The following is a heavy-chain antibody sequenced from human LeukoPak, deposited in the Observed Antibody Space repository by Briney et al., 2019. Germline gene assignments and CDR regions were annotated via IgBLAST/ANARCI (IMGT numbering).Heavy chain of an antibody. Sequence: ASVKVSCKASGGTFSSYAISWVRQAPGQGLEWMGRIIPILGIANYAQKFQGRVTITADKSTSTAYMELSSLRSEDTAVYYCARDYSNFPYYYYYGMDVWGQGTTVTVSS. CDR1: GGTFSSYA. V-gene: IGHV1-69*04. CDR3: ARDYSNFPYYYYYGMDV. CDR2: IIPILGIA. D-gene: IGHD4-11*01. J-gene: IGHJ6*02.